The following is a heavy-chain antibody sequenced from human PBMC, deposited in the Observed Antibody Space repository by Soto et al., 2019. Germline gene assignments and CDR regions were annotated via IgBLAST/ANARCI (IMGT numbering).Heavy chain of an antibody. Sequence: QVQLQESGPGLVKPSETLSLTCTVSGGSISSYYWSWIRQPPGKGLEWIGYIYYSGSTNYNPSLKSRVNRSVDTAKKQLSLKLSSVTAADTAVYYCERDRERWLQSWDWYFDLWGRGTLATVSS. CDR3: ERDRERWLQSWDWYFDL. V-gene: IGHV4-59*01. CDR1: GGSISSYY. J-gene: IGHJ2*01. CDR2: IYYSGST. D-gene: IGHD5-12*01.